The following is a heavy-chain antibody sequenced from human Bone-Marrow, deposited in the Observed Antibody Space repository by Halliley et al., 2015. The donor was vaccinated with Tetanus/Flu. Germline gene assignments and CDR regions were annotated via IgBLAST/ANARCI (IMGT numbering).Heavy chain of an antibody. D-gene: IGHD5-18*01. CDR1: GFIFSDYT. J-gene: IGHJ4*02. CDR2: ISSDKTYI. CDR3: AKYHTLMGYDS. V-gene: IGHV3-21*01. Sequence: SLRLSCGASGFIFSDYTLSWVRQAPGTGLEWVSSISSDKTYIYYADSVKGRFTISRDNAENSLYLQMSNLRVEDTAIYYCAKYHTLMGYDSWGQGTLVTVSS.